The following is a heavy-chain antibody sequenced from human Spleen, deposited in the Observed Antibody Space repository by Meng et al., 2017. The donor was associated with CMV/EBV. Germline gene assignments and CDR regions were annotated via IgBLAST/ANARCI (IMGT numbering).Heavy chain of an antibody. J-gene: IGHJ4*02. CDR3: ARFSGYNTGDYSLDY. V-gene: IGHV3-21*01. D-gene: IGHD2-8*02. CDR1: GFTFSTYS. Sequence: SGFTFSTYSMNWVRQAPGKGLEWVSSITSSSGYIYYADSVKGRFTISRDNAKNSLYLQMNSLRAEDTAVYYCARFSGYNTGDYSLDYWGQGSLVTVSS. CDR2: ITSSSGYI.